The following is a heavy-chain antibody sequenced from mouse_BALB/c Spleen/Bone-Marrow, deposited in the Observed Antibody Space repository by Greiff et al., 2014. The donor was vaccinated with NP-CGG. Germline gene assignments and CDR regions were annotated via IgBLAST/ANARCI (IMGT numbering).Heavy chain of an antibody. V-gene: IGHV3-1*02. CDR2: IHYSGTT. CDR3: ARFAGTPYTMDS. CDR1: GYSITSYYS. Sequence: VQLKESGPDLVKPSQSLSLTCTVTGYSITSYYSWHWIRQFPGNKLEWMGYIHYSGTTVYNPSLKSRISITRDTSNNQFFLQLNSVTTEDTATYYCARFAGTPYTMDSWGQGTSVTVSP. D-gene: IGHD4-1*01. J-gene: IGHJ4*01.